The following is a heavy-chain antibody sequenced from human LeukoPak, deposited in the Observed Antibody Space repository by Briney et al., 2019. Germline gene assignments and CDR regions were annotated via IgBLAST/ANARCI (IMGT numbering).Heavy chain of an antibody. J-gene: IGHJ3*02. D-gene: IGHD6-13*01. CDR3: ARHRIAPADDAFDI. CDR2: IYYSGST. V-gene: IGHV4-39*01. CDR1: GGSISSSSYY. Sequence: SETLSLTCSVSGGSISSSSYYWGWIRQPPGKGLEWIGSIYYSGSTYYNPSLKSRVAISVDTSKTLFSLKLSSVTAADTAVYYCARHRIAPADDAFDIWGRGTMVTVSS.